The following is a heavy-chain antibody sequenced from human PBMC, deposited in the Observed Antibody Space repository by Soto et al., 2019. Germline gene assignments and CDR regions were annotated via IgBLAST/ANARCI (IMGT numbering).Heavy chain of an antibody. Sequence: SQTLSLTCAISGDSVSSNSAAWNWIRQSPSRGLEWLGRTYYRSKWYNDYAVSVKSRITINPDTSKNQFSLQLNSVTPEDTAVYYCARGVTMVRGVIIKGYYYYGMVVWGPGTTLTVSS. CDR1: GDSVSSNSAA. J-gene: IGHJ6*02. D-gene: IGHD3-10*01. V-gene: IGHV6-1*01. CDR2: TYYRSKWYN. CDR3: ARGVTMVRGVIIKGYYYYGMVV.